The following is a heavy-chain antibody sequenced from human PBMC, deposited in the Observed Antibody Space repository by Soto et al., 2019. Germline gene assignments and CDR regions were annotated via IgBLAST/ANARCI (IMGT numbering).Heavy chain of an antibody. CDR2: INQDGNED. Sequence: PGGSLRLSCAASGFTFSSYWMNWVRQAPGKGLEWVANINQDGNEDNLLDSVKGRFTISRDNAKNSLFLQMNSLRGDDTAVYYCARTGDGHHDFLDYWGQGALVTVSS. J-gene: IGHJ4*02. CDR3: ARTGDGHHDFLDY. CDR1: GFTFSSYW. V-gene: IGHV3-7*01. D-gene: IGHD1-1*01.